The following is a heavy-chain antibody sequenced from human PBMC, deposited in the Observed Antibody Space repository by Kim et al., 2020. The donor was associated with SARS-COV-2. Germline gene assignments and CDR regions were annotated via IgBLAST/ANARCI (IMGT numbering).Heavy chain of an antibody. CDR1: GGSISSSSYY. V-gene: IGHV4-39*01. D-gene: IGHD3-22*01. Sequence: SETLSLTCTVSGGSISSSSYYWGWIRQPPGKGLEWIGSIYYSGSTYYNPSLKSRVTISVDTSKNQFSLKLSSVTAADTAVYYCARQGYYDSSGPTPNWGQGTLVTVSS. CDR3: ARQGYYDSSGPTPN. J-gene: IGHJ4*02. CDR2: IYYSGST.